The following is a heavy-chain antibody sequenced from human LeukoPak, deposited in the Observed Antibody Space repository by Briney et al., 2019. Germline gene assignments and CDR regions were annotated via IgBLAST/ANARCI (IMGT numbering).Heavy chain of an antibody. J-gene: IGHJ4*02. D-gene: IGHD3-9*01. V-gene: IGHV4-34*01. Sequence: SETLSLTCAVYGGSFSGYYWSWIRQPPGKGLEWIGEINHSGSTNYNPSLKSRVTISVDTSKNQFSLKLSSVTAADTAVYYCARHVLRYFDWLLYRVGFDYWGQGTLVTVSS. CDR3: ARHVLRYFDWLLYRVGFDY. CDR2: INHSGST. CDR1: GGSFSGYY.